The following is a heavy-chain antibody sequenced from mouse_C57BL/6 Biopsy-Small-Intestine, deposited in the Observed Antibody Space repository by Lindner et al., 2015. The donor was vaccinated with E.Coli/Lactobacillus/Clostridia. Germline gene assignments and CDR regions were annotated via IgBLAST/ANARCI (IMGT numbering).Heavy chain of an antibody. CDR2: INPSRSFT. D-gene: IGHD1-1*01. CDR1: GYIFTDYT. CDR3: ARRGLITAVVAPDY. J-gene: IGHJ2*01. V-gene: IGHV1-4*01. Sequence: VQLQESGAELARPGASVKMSCKASGYIFTDYTMHWVRQRPGQGLEWIGYINPSRSFTEYNQKLKGKATLTADKSSSTAYLQLNSLTSDDSAVYYCARRGLITAVVAPDYWGQGTTLTVSS.